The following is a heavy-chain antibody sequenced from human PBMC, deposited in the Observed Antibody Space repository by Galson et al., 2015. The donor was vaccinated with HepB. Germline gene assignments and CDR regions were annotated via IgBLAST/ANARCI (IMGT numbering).Heavy chain of an antibody. J-gene: IGHJ6*03. CDR3: ARSPLRFLDWLPYYDYYYMDV. V-gene: IGHV7-4-1*02. CDR1: GYTFTDYV. Sequence: SVKVSCKASGYTFTDYVVNWVRQAPGQGLEWMGWMNTNTGKPTYAQGFAGRFVFSLDTSVTAAYLQISSLETDDTAVYYCARSPLRFLDWLPYYDYYYMDVWGEGTRSPSP. D-gene: IGHD3-3*01. CDR2: MNTNTGKP.